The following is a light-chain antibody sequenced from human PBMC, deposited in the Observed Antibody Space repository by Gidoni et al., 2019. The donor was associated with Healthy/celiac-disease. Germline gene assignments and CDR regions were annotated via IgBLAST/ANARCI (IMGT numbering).Light chain of an antibody. CDR1: QGISNY. V-gene: IGKV1-33*01. CDR2: GAS. Sequence: DIQMTQSPSSLSASVGDRVTITCQASQGISNYLNWYQQKPGKAPKLLIYGASNLETGVPSRFSGSGSGTDFTFTISSLQPEDIAKYYCQQYDNHPPLTFGGGTKVEIK. CDR3: QQYDNHPPLT. J-gene: IGKJ4*01.